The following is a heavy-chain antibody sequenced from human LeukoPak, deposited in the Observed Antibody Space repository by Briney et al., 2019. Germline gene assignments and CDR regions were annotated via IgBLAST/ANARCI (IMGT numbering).Heavy chain of an antibody. J-gene: IGHJ4*02. CDR1: GFTFSTYW. CDR2: ISSDGSIT. CDR3: ARHLNYYLDY. Sequence: PGGSLRLSCAASGFTFSTYWMHWVRQAPGKGLVWVSRISSDGSITSYADSVKGRFTISRDNAKNTLYLQMNSLRAVDTAVYYCARHLNYYLDYWGQGTLVTVSS. V-gene: IGHV3-74*01. D-gene: IGHD3-10*01.